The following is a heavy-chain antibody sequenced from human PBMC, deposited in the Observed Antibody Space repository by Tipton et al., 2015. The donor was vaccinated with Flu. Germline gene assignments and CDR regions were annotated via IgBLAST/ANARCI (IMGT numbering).Heavy chain of an antibody. Sequence: TLSLTCTVSGYSISSRYYWGRIRQPPGKGLEWIGCVYHGGTTYYNPSLKSRVAISLDTFKNQFSLKLTSVTAADTAVYYCATTTYYYGSGSHDYWGQGTLVTVSS. CDR1: GYSISSRYY. V-gene: IGHV4-38-2*02. CDR2: VYHGGTT. J-gene: IGHJ4*02. CDR3: ATTTYYYGSGSHDY. D-gene: IGHD3-10*01.